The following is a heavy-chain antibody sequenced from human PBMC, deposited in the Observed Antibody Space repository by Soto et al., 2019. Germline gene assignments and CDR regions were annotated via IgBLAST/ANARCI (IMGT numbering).Heavy chain of an antibody. CDR2: IIPILGIA. J-gene: IGHJ5*02. D-gene: IGHD3-10*01. CDR3: AGGLGGPGSPGNWFDP. Sequence: QVQLVQSGAEVKKPGSSVKVSCKASGGTFSSYTISWVRQAPGQGLEWMGRIIPILGIANYAQKFQGRVTITADKSTSTAYMELSSLRSEDTAAYYCAGGLGGPGSPGNWFDPWGQGTLVTVSS. CDR1: GGTFSSYT. V-gene: IGHV1-69*02.